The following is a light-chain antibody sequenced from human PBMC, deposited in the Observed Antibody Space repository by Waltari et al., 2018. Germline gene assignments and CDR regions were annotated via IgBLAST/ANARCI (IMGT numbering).Light chain of an antibody. CDR1: NSNIGNNP. J-gene: IGLJ2*01. CDR2: SNK. V-gene: IGLV1-44*01. CDR3: ASWDDNVAGIL. Sequence: QSVLSQPPSASGTPGQRVALSCSGDNSNIGNNPVNWYRHVPGTAPKLLIFSNKERPSGVPDRFSGSKSGTSASLAISGLQSGDEADYYCASWDDNVAGILFGGWTRLTVL.